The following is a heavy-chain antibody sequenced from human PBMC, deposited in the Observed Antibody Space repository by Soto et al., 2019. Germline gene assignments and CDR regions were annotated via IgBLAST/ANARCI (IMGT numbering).Heavy chain of an antibody. CDR1: GFTFSSYA. Sequence: QVQLVESGGGVVQPGRSLRLSCAASGFTFSSYAMHWVRQAPGKGLEWVAVISYDGSNKYYADSVKGRFTISRDNSKNTLYLQMNSLRAEDTAVYYCAREREGGIVVVVAAIYYGMDVWGQGTTVTVSS. V-gene: IGHV3-30-3*01. D-gene: IGHD2-15*01. J-gene: IGHJ6*02. CDR3: AREREGGIVVVVAAIYYGMDV. CDR2: ISYDGSNK.